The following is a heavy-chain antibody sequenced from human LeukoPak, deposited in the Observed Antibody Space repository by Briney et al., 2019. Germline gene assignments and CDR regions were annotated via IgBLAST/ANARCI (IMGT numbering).Heavy chain of an antibody. J-gene: IGHJ5*02. CDR1: GYGFTSYW. V-gene: IGHV5-10-1*01. D-gene: IGHD3-9*01. CDR3: ARSLDILTGYYDA. Sequence: GESLRISCKGSGYGFTSYWISWVRQMPGKDLEWMGRIDPSDSYTNYSPSFQGHVTISADKSISTAYLQWSSLKASDTAVYYCARSLDILTGYYDAWGQGTLVTVSS. CDR2: IDPSDSYT.